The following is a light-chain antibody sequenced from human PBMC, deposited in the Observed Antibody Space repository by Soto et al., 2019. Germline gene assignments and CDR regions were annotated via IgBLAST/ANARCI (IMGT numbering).Light chain of an antibody. Sequence: DIVMTQSPDSLTVSLGERATIDCKSSQSLLYSSNKKTYLAWYQHRPGQSPKMLIFWASARESGVPDRFAGSGSETDFILTISSPLAEDAAAYYCQQYYSDFFTFGQGTRSEIK. V-gene: IGKV4-1*01. CDR1: QSLLYSSNKKTY. J-gene: IGKJ2*01. CDR2: WAS. CDR3: QQYYSDFFT.